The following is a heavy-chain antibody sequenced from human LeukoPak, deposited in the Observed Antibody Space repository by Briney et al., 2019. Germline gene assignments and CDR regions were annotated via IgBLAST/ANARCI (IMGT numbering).Heavy chain of an antibody. CDR2: IYYTGIT. CDR1: GGSISSGTHY. J-gene: IGHJ4*02. V-gene: IGHV4-31*03. D-gene: IGHD3-16*01. CDR3: AASSGVTLGRF. Sequence: SETLSLACTVSGGSISSGTHYYNWIRQHPGKGLEWIGYIYYTGITSYNPSLGSRVTMSVDTSMNQISLKVTSLTAADTAVYYCAASSGVTLGRFWGQGALVTVSS.